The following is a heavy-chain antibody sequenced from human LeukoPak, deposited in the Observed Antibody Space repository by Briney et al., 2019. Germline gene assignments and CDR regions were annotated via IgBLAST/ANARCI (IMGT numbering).Heavy chain of an antibody. CDR2: IRSSSSTI. CDR1: TFIFSSYS. J-gene: IGHJ4*02. V-gene: IGHV3-48*02. D-gene: IGHD3-10*01. Sequence: PGGSLRLSCAAPTFIFSSYSMNWCCQAPGKGLEWVSYIRSSSSTIYYADSVKGRFTISRDNAKNSLYLQMNSLKDEDTAVYYCARAGSHYYGSGSGFYFDYWGQGTLVTVSS. CDR3: ARAGSHYYGSGSGFYFDY.